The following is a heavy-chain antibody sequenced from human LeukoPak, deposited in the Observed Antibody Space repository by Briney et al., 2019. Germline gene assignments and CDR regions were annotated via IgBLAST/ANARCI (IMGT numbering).Heavy chain of an antibody. CDR2: ISSSSSYI. Sequence: GGSLRLSCAASGFAFSSYSMNWVRQAPGKGLEWVSSISSSSSYIYYADSVKGRFTISRDNAKNSLYLQMNSLRAEDTAVYYCARAQGYCSSTSCYTEDDYWGQGTLVTVSS. CDR3: ARAQGYCSSTSCYTEDDY. CDR1: GFAFSSYS. D-gene: IGHD2-2*02. V-gene: IGHV3-21*01. J-gene: IGHJ4*02.